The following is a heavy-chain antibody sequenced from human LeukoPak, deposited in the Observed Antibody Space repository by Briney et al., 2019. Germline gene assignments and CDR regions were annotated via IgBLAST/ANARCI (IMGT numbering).Heavy chain of an antibody. V-gene: IGHV4-39*07. D-gene: IGHD2-8*01. CDR1: AGSISSSDYY. Sequence: SETLSLTCTVSAGSISSSDYYWGWIRQPPGKGLEWIGNIYYTGSSSYNSSLKSRVTISVDTSKNQFSLRLSSVTAADTAVYYCARENYCTNGVCWAFDPWGQGTLVTVSS. CDR2: IYYTGSS. J-gene: IGHJ5*02. CDR3: ARENYCTNGVCWAFDP.